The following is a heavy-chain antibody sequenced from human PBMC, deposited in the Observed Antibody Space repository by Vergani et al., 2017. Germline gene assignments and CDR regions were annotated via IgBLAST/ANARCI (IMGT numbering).Heavy chain of an antibody. V-gene: IGHV4-38-2*01. J-gene: IGHJ2*01. CDR3: ARSQVDYWYFDL. CDR2: IHNRGKT. Sequence: QVRLEESGPGLVKPSETLSLTCSVSGYSIGSGFYWAWIRQSPGGGLQWLMSIHNRGKTYNNPSLKSRVPVSLDTSKNRFSLNLPSMTATDTAVYYFARSQVDYWYFDLWGPGSLVTVSS. CDR1: GYSIGSGFY.